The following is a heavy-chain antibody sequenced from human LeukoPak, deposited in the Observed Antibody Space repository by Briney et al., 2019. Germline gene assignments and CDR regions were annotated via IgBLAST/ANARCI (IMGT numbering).Heavy chain of an antibody. CDR3: ARDYILPMETDNGDGFAI. V-gene: IGHV1-18*01. D-gene: IGHD3-3*02. J-gene: IGHJ3*02. CDR2: VTPSHTTR. Sequence: ASVKLSCKASGYTFRQYSNSWVRHPPGQGHERKGWVTPSHTTRVYAQQFQGRVTMTADTNTNTVSMELMSLRPDDTAVYFCARDYILPMETDNGDGFAIWGQARVVSVSS. CDR1: GYTFRQYS.